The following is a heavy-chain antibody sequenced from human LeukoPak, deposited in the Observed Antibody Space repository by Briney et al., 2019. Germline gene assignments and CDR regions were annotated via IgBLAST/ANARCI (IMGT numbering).Heavy chain of an antibody. CDR3: VKHVGSSKYYCVDV. CDR2: ISNSGDRT. CDR1: GLSLSSYG. V-gene: IGHV3-23*01. J-gene: IGHJ6*02. D-gene: IGHD2/OR15-2a*01. Sequence: GGSLRLSYAASGLSLSSYGLSWVRQAPGKGPEWVSVISNSGDRTHYADSVKGRFTISRDNSEKTLYLQMSRLTAEDTAIYYCVKHVGSSKYYCVDVWGQGATATVSS.